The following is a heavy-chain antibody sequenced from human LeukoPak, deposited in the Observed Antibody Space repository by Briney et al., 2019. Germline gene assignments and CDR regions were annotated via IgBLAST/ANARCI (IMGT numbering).Heavy chain of an antibody. Sequence: SETLSLTCTVSGGSISTYYWSWIRQPPGKGLEWIGHVYNSGSTNYKPSLKSRLTISVDTSKNQFSLKLSSVTAADTAVYYCARADSSGYYFDYWGQGTLVTVSS. J-gene: IGHJ4*02. V-gene: IGHV4-59*08. CDR1: GGSISTYY. CDR2: VYNSGST. D-gene: IGHD3-22*01. CDR3: ARADSSGYYFDY.